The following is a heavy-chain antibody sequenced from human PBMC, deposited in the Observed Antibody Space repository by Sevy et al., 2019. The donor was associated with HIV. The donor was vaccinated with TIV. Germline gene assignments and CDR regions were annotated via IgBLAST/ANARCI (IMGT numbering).Heavy chain of an antibody. Sequence: GESLKISCAASGFTFSNYAMSWVRQAPGKGLEWVSSISRSGGSIHYADSVKGRFTISRDNSKNMLYLQMNSLRAEETAVYYCAKVDVVVPVADYGLDVWGQGTTVTVSS. CDR3: AKVDVVVPVADYGLDV. CDR1: GFTFSNYA. CDR2: ISRSGGSI. J-gene: IGHJ6*02. D-gene: IGHD2-2*01. V-gene: IGHV3-23*01.